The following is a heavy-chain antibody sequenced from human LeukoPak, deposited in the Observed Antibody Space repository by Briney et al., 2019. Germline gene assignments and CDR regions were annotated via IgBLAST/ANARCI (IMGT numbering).Heavy chain of an antibody. Sequence: GGSLRLSCAASGFTFSNYGMHWVRQAPGKGLEWLAIMWYDGSIKYYADSAKGRFTISRDNSKNTVFLQMNSLRAEDTAVYYCAKQDWSNPDYFDYWGQGTLVAVSS. V-gene: IGHV3-33*06. D-gene: IGHD3-9*01. CDR2: MWYDGSIK. CDR1: GFTFSNYG. CDR3: AKQDWSNPDYFDY. J-gene: IGHJ4*02.